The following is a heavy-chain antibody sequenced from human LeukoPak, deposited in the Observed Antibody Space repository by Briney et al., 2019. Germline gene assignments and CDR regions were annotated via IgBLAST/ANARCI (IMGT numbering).Heavy chain of an antibody. Sequence: ASVKVSCKASGGTFSSYAISWVRQAPGQGLEWMGWISAYNGNTNYAQKLQGRVTMTTDTSTSTAYMELRSLRPDDTAVYYCARTPQGRYSYGGYWGQGTLVTVSS. V-gene: IGHV1-18*01. D-gene: IGHD5-18*01. CDR2: ISAYNGNT. CDR3: ARTPQGRYSYGGY. J-gene: IGHJ4*02. CDR1: GGTFSSYA.